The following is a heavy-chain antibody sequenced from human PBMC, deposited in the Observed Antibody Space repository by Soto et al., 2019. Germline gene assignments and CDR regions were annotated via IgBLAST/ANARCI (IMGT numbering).Heavy chain of an antibody. Sequence: TSETLSLTCTVSGGSISSGGYYWSWIRQHPGKGLEWIGYIYYSGSTYYNPSLKSRVTISVDTSKNQFSLKLSSVTAADTAVYYCARAYGPFYYFDYWGQGTLVTVSS. J-gene: IGHJ4*02. CDR2: IYYSGST. CDR3: ARAYGPFYYFDY. CDR1: GGSISSGGYY. D-gene: IGHD3-10*01. V-gene: IGHV4-31*03.